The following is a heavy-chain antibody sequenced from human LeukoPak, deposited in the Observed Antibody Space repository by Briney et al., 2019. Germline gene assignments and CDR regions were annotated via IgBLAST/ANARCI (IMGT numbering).Heavy chain of an antibody. Sequence: PGGSLRLSCAASGFTFSSYAMSWVRQAPGKGLEWVSAISGSGGSTYYADSVKGRFTISRDNSKNTLYLQMNSLRAEDTAVYYCAKRGYYDSSGYRRENFDYWGQGTLVTVSS. V-gene: IGHV3-23*01. CDR3: AKRGYYDSSGYRRENFDY. CDR2: ISGSGGST. D-gene: IGHD3-22*01. CDR1: GFTFSSYA. J-gene: IGHJ4*02.